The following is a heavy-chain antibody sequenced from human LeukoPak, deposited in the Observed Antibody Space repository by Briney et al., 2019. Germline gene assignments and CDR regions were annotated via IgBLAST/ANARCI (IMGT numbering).Heavy chain of an antibody. CDR2: INHSGST. V-gene: IGHV4-34*01. J-gene: IGHJ4*02. CDR1: GFSIGGYY. D-gene: IGHD5-18*01. CDR3: ARGRAMVD. Sequence: GSLRLSCAASGFSIGGYYMAWIRQPPGKGLEWIGEINHSGSTNYNPSLKSRVTISVDTSKNQFSLKLSSVTAADTAVYYCARGRAMVDWGQGTLVTVSS.